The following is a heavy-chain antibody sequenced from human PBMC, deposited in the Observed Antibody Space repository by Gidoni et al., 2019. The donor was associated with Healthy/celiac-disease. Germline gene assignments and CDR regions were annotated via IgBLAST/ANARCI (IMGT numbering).Heavy chain of an antibody. CDR3: AKDTNPISYYDFWSGWGWFDP. V-gene: IGHV3-23*01. J-gene: IGHJ5*02. D-gene: IGHD3-3*01. CDR2: ISGSGGST. CDR1: GFTFSSSA. Sequence: EVQLLESGGGLVQPGGSLRLSCAASGFTFSSSAMSWVRQAPGKGLEWFSAISGSGGSTYYADSVKGRFTISRDNSKNTLYLQMNSLRAEDTAVYYCAKDTNPISYYDFWSGWGWFDPWGQGTLVTVSS.